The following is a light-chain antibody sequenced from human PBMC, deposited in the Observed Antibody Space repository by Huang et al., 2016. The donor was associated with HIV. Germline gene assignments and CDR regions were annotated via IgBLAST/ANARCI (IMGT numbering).Light chain of an antibody. J-gene: IGKJ1*01. CDR3: QQTYTGVT. Sequence: DIQMTQSPSSLSASVGDRVTITCRASQSINTDLNWFQQKPGKAPKVRVSAASTLQSGVPSRFSGGGAGTHFTLTITSLQPEDFATYYCQQTYTGVTFGQGTKVEIK. CDR1: QSINTD. V-gene: IGKV1-39*01. CDR2: AAS.